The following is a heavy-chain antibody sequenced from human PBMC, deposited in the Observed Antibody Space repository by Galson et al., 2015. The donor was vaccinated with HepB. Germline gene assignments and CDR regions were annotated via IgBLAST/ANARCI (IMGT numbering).Heavy chain of an antibody. D-gene: IGHD2-15*01. V-gene: IGHV3-23*01. J-gene: IGHJ4*02. CDR3: AKVKAAEFDY. CDR1: GFTFSSYA. Sequence: SLRLSCAASGFTFSSYAMSWVRQAPGKGLEWVSAIGGSGGSTYYADSVKGRFTISRDDSKNTLYLQMNSLRAEDTAVYYCAKVKAAEFDYWGQGTLVTVSS. CDR2: IGGSGGST.